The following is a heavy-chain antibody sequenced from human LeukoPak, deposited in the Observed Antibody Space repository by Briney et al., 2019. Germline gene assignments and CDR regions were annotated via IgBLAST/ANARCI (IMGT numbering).Heavy chain of an antibody. CDR1: GYTFTSYG. V-gene: IGHV1-18*01. D-gene: IGHD4-17*01. Sequence: ASVKVSCKASGYTFTSYGISWVRQAPGQGLEWMGWISAYNGNTNYAQKLQGRVTMTTDTSTSTACMELRSLRSDDTAVYYCARDTQDYGDYAPWFDPWGQGTLVTVSS. J-gene: IGHJ5*02. CDR2: ISAYNGNT. CDR3: ARDTQDYGDYAPWFDP.